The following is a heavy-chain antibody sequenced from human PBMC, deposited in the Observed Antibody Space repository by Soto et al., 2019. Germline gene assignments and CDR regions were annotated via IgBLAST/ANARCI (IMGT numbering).Heavy chain of an antibody. CDR1: GFSLSPGVG. D-gene: IGHD3-10*01. V-gene: IGHV2-5*02. CDR2: IYLDGNK. CDR3: AHRHYYSSGRLNY. J-gene: IGHJ6*01. Sequence: QITLKESGPTLVKPTPTLTLTCTFSGFSLSPGVGVGRIRQPPGKALGWLALIYLDGNKRYSSSLKSRLTNTKDPSKVQVVLIMTNMDPLATATYYSAHRHYYSSGRLNY.